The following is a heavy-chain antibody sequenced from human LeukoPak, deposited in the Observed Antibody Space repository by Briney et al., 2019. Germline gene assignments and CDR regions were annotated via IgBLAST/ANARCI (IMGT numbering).Heavy chain of an antibody. CDR3: AREVDIVVVPAAPDAFDI. CDR1: GFTFSDYY. D-gene: IGHD2-2*03. Sequence: GGSLRLSCAASGFTFSDYYMSWIRQAPGKGLEWVSYISSSGSTIYYADSVKGRFTISRDNAKNSLYLQMNSLRAEDTAVYYCAREVDIVVVPAAPDAFDIWGQGTMVTVSS. V-gene: IGHV3-11*01. CDR2: ISSSGSTI. J-gene: IGHJ3*02.